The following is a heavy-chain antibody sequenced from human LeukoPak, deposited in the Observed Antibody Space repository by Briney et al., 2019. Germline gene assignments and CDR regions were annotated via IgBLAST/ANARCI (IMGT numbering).Heavy chain of an antibody. D-gene: IGHD3-9*01. J-gene: IGHJ4*02. CDR1: GFTFSSYS. CDR2: ISSSSSYI. CDR3: ASTAGVLRYFDWFFDY. Sequence: GGSLRLSCAASGFTFSSYSMNWVRQAPGKGLEWVSSISSSSSYIYYADSVKGRFTISRDNAKNSLYLQMNSLRVEDTAVYYCASTAGVLRYFDWFFDYWGQGTLVTVSS. V-gene: IGHV3-21*01.